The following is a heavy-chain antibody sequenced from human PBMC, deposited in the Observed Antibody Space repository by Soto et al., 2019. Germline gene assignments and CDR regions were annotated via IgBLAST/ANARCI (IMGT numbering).Heavy chain of an antibody. J-gene: IGHJ4*02. CDR2: ISYDGISK. Sequence: QVQLVESGGGVVQPGTSLTLSCVSSGFTFSRYAMHWVRQAPGKGLEWVGIISYDGISKYYADSVQGRFAISRDNSKDTLYLQMNGLSPEDTAMYFCAKEPPEASWRPYYFDHWGQGTLVAVSS. CDR3: AKEPPEASWRPYYFDH. CDR1: GFTFSRYA. D-gene: IGHD6-25*01. V-gene: IGHV3-30*18.